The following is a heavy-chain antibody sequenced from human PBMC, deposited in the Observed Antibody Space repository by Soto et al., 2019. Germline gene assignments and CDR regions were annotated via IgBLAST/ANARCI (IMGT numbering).Heavy chain of an antibody. J-gene: IGHJ4*02. Sequence: ASVKVSCKASGYTFTGYYMHWVRQAPGQGLEWMGWINPNSGGTNYAQKFQGWVTMTRDTSISTAYMELSRLRSDDTAVYYCARVGHLWCSGGSCPFDYWGQGTLVTVSS. D-gene: IGHD2-15*01. CDR1: GYTFTGYY. V-gene: IGHV1-2*04. CDR2: INPNSGGT. CDR3: ARVGHLWCSGGSCPFDY.